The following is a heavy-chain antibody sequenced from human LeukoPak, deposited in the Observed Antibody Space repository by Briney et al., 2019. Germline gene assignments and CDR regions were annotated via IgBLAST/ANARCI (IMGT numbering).Heavy chain of an antibody. Sequence: SETLSLTCTVSGGSISSSSYYWGWIRQPPGKGLEWIGSIYYSGSTYYNPSLKSRVTISVDTSKNQFSLKLSSVTAADTAVYYCARLRLGDYDSGGDRLDYWGQGTLVTVSS. V-gene: IGHV4-39*01. D-gene: IGHD3-22*01. J-gene: IGHJ4*02. CDR3: ARLRLGDYDSGGDRLDY. CDR1: GGSISSSSYY. CDR2: IYYSGST.